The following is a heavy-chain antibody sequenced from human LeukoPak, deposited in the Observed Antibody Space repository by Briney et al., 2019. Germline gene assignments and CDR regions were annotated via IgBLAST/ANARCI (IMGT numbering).Heavy chain of an antibody. J-gene: IGHJ4*02. CDR3: AGQDYYDSSGPDPHFDY. CDR2: IYSGGST. V-gene: IGHV3-53*01. CDR1: GFTVSSNY. D-gene: IGHD3-22*01. Sequence: GESLRLSCAASGFTVSSNYMSWVRQAPGKGLEWVSVIYSGGSTYYADSVKGRFTISRDNSKNTLYLQMNSLRAEDTAVYYCAGQDYYDSSGPDPHFDYWGQGTLVTVSS.